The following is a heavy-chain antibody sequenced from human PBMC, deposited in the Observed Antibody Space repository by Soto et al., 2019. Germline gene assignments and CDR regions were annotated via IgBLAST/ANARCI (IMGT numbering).Heavy chain of an antibody. CDR2: ISGSGGST. V-gene: IGHV3-23*01. Sequence: HPGGSLRLSCAASGFTFSSYAMSWVRQAPGKGLEWVSAISGSGGSTYYADSVKGRFTISRDNSKNTLYLQMNSLRAEDTAVYYCAKDQSGVEGQQLVRNYYYYYGMDVWGQGTTVTVSS. D-gene: IGHD6-13*01. J-gene: IGHJ6*02. CDR3: AKDQSGVEGQQLVRNYYYYYGMDV. CDR1: GFTFSSYA.